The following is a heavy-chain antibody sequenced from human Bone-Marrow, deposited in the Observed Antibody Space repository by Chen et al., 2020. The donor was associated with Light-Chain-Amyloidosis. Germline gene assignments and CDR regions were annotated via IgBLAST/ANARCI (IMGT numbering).Heavy chain of an antibody. V-gene: IGHV5-51*01. Sequence: ELQLQQSASEVNKPRAPLKISCKGSGYTFPTYWIGWVRQMPGKGLEWMGVIYPDDSDARYSPSFEGQVTISADKSITTAYLQWRSLKASDTAMYYCARRRDGYNFDFWGQGTLVTVFS. CDR3: ARRRDGYNFDF. CDR2: IYPDDSDA. J-gene: IGHJ4*02. D-gene: IGHD5-12*01. CDR1: GYTFPTYW.